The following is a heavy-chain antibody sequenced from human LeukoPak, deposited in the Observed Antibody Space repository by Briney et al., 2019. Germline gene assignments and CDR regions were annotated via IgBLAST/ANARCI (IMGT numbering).Heavy chain of an antibody. Sequence: SQTLSLTCTVSGGSISSGDYYWSWIRQPPGKGLEWIGYIYYSGSTNYNPSLKSRVTISVDTSKNQFSLKLSSVTAADTAVYYCAREGLLWFGEDYWGQGTLVTVSS. D-gene: IGHD3-10*01. CDR2: IYYSGST. CDR1: GGSISSGDYY. J-gene: IGHJ4*02. CDR3: AREGLLWFGEDY. V-gene: IGHV4-61*08.